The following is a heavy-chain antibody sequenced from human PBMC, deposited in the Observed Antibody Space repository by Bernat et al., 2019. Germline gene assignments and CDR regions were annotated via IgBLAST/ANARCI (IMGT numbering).Heavy chain of an antibody. CDR3: ARGRYCSGGSCYYNWFEP. CDR2: INPNSGGT. D-gene: IGHD2-15*01. Sequence: QVQLVQSGAEVKKPGASVKVSCNASGYTFTGYYMHWVRQAPGQGLEWMGWINPNSGGTNYAQKFQGWVTMTRDTSISTAYMELSRLRSDDTAVYYCARGRYCSGGSCYYNWFEPWGQGTLVTVSS. V-gene: IGHV1-2*04. CDR1: GYTFTGYY. J-gene: IGHJ5*02.